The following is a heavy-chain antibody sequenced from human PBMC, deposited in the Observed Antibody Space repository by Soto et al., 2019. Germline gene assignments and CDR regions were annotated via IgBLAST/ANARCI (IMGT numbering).Heavy chain of an antibody. V-gene: IGHV1-69*01. CDR1: GGTFKKFG. CDR2: IIPMYGAA. CDR3: AISMRAFRTDDVFDI. D-gene: IGHD3-22*01. J-gene: IGHJ3*02. Sequence: QVQLVQSGAEVKKPGSSVKVSCKASGGTFKKFGISWVRQTPGQGLEWMGGIIPMYGAANSAQTFQDRVTMTANESTSTAYMALSSLRSEDTAVYFCAISMRAFRTDDVFDIWGTGTVVAVSS.